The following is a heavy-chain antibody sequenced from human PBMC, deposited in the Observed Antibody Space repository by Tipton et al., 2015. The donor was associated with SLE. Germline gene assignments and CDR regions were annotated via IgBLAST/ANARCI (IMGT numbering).Heavy chain of an antibody. Sequence: TLSLTCAVSGGSISSGGYSWSWIRQPPGKGLEWIGYIYHSGSTYYNPSLKSRVTISVDRSKNQFSLKLSSVTAADTAVYYCARDGGSRGVDYWGQGTLVTVSS. CDR3: ARDGGSRGVDY. CDR1: GGSISSGGYS. D-gene: IGHD3-16*01. V-gene: IGHV4-30-2*01. CDR2: IYHSGST. J-gene: IGHJ4*02.